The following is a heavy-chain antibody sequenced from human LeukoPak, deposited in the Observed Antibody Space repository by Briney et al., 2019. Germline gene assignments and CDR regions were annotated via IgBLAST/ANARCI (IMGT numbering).Heavy chain of an antibody. CDR2: IYYSGST. CDR1: GGSISSYY. J-gene: IGHJ4*02. D-gene: IGHD3-16*01. V-gene: IGHV4-59*12. CDR3: AREGLVMATSYDY. Sequence: PSETLSLTCTVSGGSISSYYWSWIRQPPGKGLEWIGYIYYSGSTYYNPSLKSRVTISVDTSKNQFSLKLSSVTAADTAVYYCAREGLVMATSYDYWGQGTLVTVSS.